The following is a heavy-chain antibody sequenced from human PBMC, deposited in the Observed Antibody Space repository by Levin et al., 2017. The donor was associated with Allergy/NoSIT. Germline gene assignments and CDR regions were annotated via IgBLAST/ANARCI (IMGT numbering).Heavy chain of an antibody. CDR2: IKSTIVGGTT. V-gene: IGHV3-15*01. Sequence: SGGSLRLSCSASGFVFDNAWMSWVRQAPGTGLEWVGRIKSTIVGGTTDYAAPVKGRFTISRDDSKNTLYLQMNSLKTEDTAVYYCTTHDYGYVMDAWGQGTTVSVSS. J-gene: IGHJ6*02. CDR1: GFVFDNAW. CDR3: TTHDYGYVMDA. D-gene: IGHD4/OR15-4a*01.